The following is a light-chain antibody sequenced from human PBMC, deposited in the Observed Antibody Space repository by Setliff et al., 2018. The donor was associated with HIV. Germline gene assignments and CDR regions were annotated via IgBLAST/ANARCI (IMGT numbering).Light chain of an antibody. CDR1: SSDIGAYDY. V-gene: IGLV2-14*03. Sequence: QSVLTQPASVSGSPGQPITISCAGTSSDIGAYDYVSWYQQHPGKAPKLIIYDVSSRPSGVSYRFSGSKSDNTASLTISGLQAEDDADYYCYSSTTSSTWVFGGGTK. J-gene: IGLJ3*02. CDR3: YSSTTSSTWV. CDR2: DVS.